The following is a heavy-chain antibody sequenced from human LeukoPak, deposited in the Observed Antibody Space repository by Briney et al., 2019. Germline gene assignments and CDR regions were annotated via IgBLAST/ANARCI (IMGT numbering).Heavy chain of an antibody. Sequence: GGSLRLSCAASGFTFSSYAMHWVRQAPGKGLEWVAVISYDGSNKYYADSVKGRFTISRDNSKNTLYLQMNSLRAEDTAVYYCATGRQWLVQYYFDYWGQGTLVTVSS. D-gene: IGHD6-19*01. V-gene: IGHV3-30*04. J-gene: IGHJ4*02. CDR2: ISYDGSNK. CDR1: GFTFSSYA. CDR3: ATGRQWLVQYYFDY.